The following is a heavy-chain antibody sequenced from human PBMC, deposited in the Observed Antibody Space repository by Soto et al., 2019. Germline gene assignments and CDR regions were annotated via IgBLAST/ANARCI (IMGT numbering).Heavy chain of an antibody. Sequence: QVQLVQSGAEVKKPGSSVKVSCKASGGTFSSYAISWVRQAPGQGLEWMGGIIPIFGTANYAQKFQGRVTITADESTSTAYMELSSLRSEDTAVYYCARVQTATITSYYYYGMDVWGQETTVTVSS. D-gene: IGHD1-20*01. V-gene: IGHV1-69*01. J-gene: IGHJ6*02. CDR1: GGTFSSYA. CDR2: IIPIFGTA. CDR3: ARVQTATITSYYYYGMDV.